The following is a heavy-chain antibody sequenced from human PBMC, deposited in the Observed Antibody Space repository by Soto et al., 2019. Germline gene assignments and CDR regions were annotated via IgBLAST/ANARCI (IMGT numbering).Heavy chain of an antibody. CDR2: INPNSGGT. D-gene: IGHD2-15*01. J-gene: IGHJ4*02. V-gene: IGHV1-2*04. CDR1: GYTFTGYY. Sequence: ASVKVSCKASGYTFTGYYMHWVRQAPGQGLEWMGWINPNSGGTNYAQKFQGWVTMTRDTSISTAYMELSRLRSDDTAVYYCARVSLDGGKTRGPNYYFDYWGQGTLVTVSS. CDR3: ARVSLDGGKTRGPNYYFDY.